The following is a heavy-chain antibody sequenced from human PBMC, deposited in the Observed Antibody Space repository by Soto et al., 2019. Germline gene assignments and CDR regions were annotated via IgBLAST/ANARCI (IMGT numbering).Heavy chain of an antibody. D-gene: IGHD3-16*01. V-gene: IGHV6-1*01. J-gene: IGHJ5*02. CDR3: ARDEYPGRLWFDP. Sequence: SPTLSLTCAISGDSVSSNSAAWHWIRQSPSRGLEWLGRTYYRSKWYNDYAVSVKSRITINPDTSKNQFSLQLNSVTPEDTAVYYCARDEYPGRLWFDPWGQGTLVTVSS. CDR1: GDSVSSNSAA. CDR2: TYYRSKWYN.